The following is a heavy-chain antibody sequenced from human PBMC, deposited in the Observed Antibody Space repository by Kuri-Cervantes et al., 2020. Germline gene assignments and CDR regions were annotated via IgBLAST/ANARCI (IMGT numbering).Heavy chain of an antibody. CDR1: GGSISSSNW. V-gene: IGHV4-4*02. D-gene: IGHD3-16*02. J-gene: IGHJ3*02. CDR3: ARDPDYDYVWGSYRYRLGAFDI. CDR2: IYHSGST. Sequence: SETLSLTCVVSGGSISSSNWWNWVRQPPGKGLEWIGEIYHSGSTNYNPSLKSRVTISVDKSKNQFSLKLSSVTAADTAIYYCARDPDYDYVWGSYRYRLGAFDIWGQGTMVTVSS.